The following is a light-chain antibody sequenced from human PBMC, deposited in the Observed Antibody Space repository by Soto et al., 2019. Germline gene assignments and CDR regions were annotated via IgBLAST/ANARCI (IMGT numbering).Light chain of an antibody. V-gene: IGKV3-20*01. CDR1: HSVSSSY. CDR3: QQYGSSPPIT. CDR2: GAS. Sequence: EIVLTQSPGTLSLSPGERATLSCRASHSVSSSYLAWYQQKPGQAPRLLIYGASSRATGIPDRFSGSGSGTDCTLTISRLDPEDFAVYYCQQYGSSPPITFGQGTRLEIK. J-gene: IGKJ5*01.